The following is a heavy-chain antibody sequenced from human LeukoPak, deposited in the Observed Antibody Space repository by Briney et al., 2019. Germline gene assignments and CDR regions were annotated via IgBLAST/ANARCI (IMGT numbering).Heavy chain of an antibody. CDR1: GYTFTSYG. V-gene: IGHV1-18*01. Sequence: ASVKVSCKASGYTFTSYGISWVRQAPGQGLEWMGWISAYNGNTDYAQKLQGRVTMTTDTSTSTAYMELRSLRSDDTTVYYCARVTQTDYDFDYWGQGTLVTVSS. CDR2: ISAYNGNT. CDR3: ARVTQTDYDFDY. D-gene: IGHD4-17*01. J-gene: IGHJ4*02.